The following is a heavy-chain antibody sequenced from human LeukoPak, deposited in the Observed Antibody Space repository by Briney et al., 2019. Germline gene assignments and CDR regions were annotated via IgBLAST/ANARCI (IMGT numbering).Heavy chain of an antibody. CDR1: GFTFSSYD. J-gene: IGHJ3*02. Sequence: GGSLRLSCAASGFTFSSYDMNWVRQAPGKGPEWVSYISSRGTTMYYADSVKGRFTISRDNAKKSLDLQMNSLRAEDTAVYYCAKDRRTTVTPGGAFDIWGQGTMVTVSS. CDR3: AKDRRTTVTPGGAFDI. V-gene: IGHV3-48*01. D-gene: IGHD4-17*01. CDR2: ISSRGTTM.